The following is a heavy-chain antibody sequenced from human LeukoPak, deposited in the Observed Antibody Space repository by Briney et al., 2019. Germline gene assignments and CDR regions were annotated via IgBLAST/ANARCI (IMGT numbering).Heavy chain of an antibody. Sequence: ASVKVSCKASGYTFTSYDINWVRQATGQGLEWMGWMNPNSGNTGYAQKFQGRVTMTTDTSTSTAYMELRSLRSDDTAVYYCARDDEVVVAASLVYYYYYGMDVWGQGTTVTVSS. CDR2: MNPNSGNT. J-gene: IGHJ6*02. V-gene: IGHV1-8*01. D-gene: IGHD2-15*01. CDR3: ARDDEVVVAASLVYYYYYGMDV. CDR1: GYTFTSYD.